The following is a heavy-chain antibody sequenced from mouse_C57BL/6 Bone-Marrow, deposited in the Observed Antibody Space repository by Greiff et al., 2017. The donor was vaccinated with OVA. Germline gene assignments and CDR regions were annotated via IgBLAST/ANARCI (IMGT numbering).Heavy chain of an antibody. V-gene: IGHV1-55*01. J-gene: IGHJ2*01. D-gene: IGHD1-1*01. Sequence: QVQLKQSGAELVKPGASVKMSCKASGYTFTSYWITWVKQRPGQGLEWIGDIYPGSGSTNYNEKFKSKATLTVDTSSSTAYMQLSSLTSEDSAVYYCAREGIYYYGSSPYYFDYWGKGTTLTVSS. CDR3: AREGIYYYGSSPYYFDY. CDR1: GYTFTSYW. CDR2: IYPGSGST.